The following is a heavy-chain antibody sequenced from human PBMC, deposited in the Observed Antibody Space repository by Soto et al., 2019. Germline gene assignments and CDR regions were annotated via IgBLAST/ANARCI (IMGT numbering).Heavy chain of an antibody. Sequence: SETLSLTCIVSGGSISNYYWSWIRQPPGKGLEWIGYIYYSGSTNYNPSLTSRVTISVDTSKNQFSLKLSSVTAADTAVYYCARHRYSYGVYYFDYWGQGTLVTVSS. V-gene: IGHV4-59*08. CDR2: IYYSGST. J-gene: IGHJ4*02. D-gene: IGHD5-18*01. CDR3: ARHRYSYGVYYFDY. CDR1: GGSISNYY.